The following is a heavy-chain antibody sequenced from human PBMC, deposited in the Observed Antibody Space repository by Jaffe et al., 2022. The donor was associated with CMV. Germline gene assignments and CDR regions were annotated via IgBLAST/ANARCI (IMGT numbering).Heavy chain of an antibody. CDR1: GFTFSSYA. D-gene: IGHD6-19*01. CDR2: ISGSGGST. CDR3: AKAATQQWLVDSSPFGY. Sequence: EVQLLESGGGLVQPGGSLRLSCAASGFTFSSYAMSWVRQAPGKGLEWVSAISGSGGSTYYADSVKGRFTISRDNSKNTLYLQMNSLRAEDTAVYYCAKAATQQWLVDSSPFGYWGQGTLVTVSS. V-gene: IGHV3-23*01. J-gene: IGHJ4*02.